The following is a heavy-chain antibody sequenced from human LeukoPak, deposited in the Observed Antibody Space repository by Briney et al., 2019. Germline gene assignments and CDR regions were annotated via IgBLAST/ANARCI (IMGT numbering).Heavy chain of an antibody. CDR2: IYHSGST. V-gene: IGHV4-30-2*01. CDR1: GGSISSGGYS. CDR3: ASSLIYSSSWYADY. J-gene: IGHJ4*02. Sequence: SETLSLTCTVSGGSISSGGYSWSWIRQPPGKGLEWIGYIYHSGSTYYNPSLKSRVTISVDRSKNQFSLKLSSVTAADTAVYYCASSLIYSSSWYADYWGQGTLVTVSS. D-gene: IGHD6-13*01.